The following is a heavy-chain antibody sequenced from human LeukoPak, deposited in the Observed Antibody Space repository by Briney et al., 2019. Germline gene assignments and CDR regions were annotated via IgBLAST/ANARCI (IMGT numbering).Heavy chain of an antibody. Sequence: ASVKVPCKASGYTFTSYYMHWVRQAPGQGLEWMGIINPSGGSTSYAQKFQGRVTMTRDMSTSTVYMELSSLRSEDTAVYYCARHGITIFGVVREFDYWGQRTLVTVSS. CDR1: GYTFTSYY. CDR3: ARHGITIFGVVREFDY. D-gene: IGHD3-3*01. CDR2: INPSGGST. V-gene: IGHV1-46*01. J-gene: IGHJ4*02.